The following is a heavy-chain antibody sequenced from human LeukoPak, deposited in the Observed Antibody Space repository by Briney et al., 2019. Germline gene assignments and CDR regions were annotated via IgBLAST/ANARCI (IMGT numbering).Heavy chain of an antibody. CDR2: ISYDGSNK. V-gene: IGHV3-30-3*01. CDR1: GFTFSSYA. D-gene: IGHD2-15*01. J-gene: IGHJ4*02. Sequence: GGSLRLSCAASGFTFSSYAMHWVRQAPGKGPEWVAVISYDGSNKYYADSVKGRFTISRDNYKNTLYLQMNSLRAEDTAVYYCAKERGPLVVAATLGYWGQGTLVTVSS. CDR3: AKERGPLVVAATLGY.